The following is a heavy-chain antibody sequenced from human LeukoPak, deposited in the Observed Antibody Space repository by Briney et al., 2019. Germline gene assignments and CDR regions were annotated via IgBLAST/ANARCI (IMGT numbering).Heavy chain of an antibody. CDR1: GYTFTSYG. CDR3: ARAHYDFWSGYYYYYYGMDV. J-gene: IGHJ6*02. Sequence: ASVKVSCKASGYTFTSYGISWVRQAPGQGLEWMGWISAYNDNTNYAQKLQGRVTMTTDTSTSTAYMELRSLRSDDTAVYYCARAHYDFWSGYYYYYYGMDVWGQGTTVTVSS. D-gene: IGHD3-3*01. CDR2: ISAYNDNT. V-gene: IGHV1-18*01.